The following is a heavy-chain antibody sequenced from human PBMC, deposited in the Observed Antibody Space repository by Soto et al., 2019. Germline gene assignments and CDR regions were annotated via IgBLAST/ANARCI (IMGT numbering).Heavy chain of an antibody. J-gene: IGHJ6*02. CDR3: AGDGLLGYYYGMDV. Sequence: QVQLVQSGAEVKKPGSSVKVSCKASGGTFSSYTISWVRQAPGQGLEWMGRIIPILGIANYAQKFQGRVTITAEKSTSTAYMELSSLRSEDTAVYYCAGDGLLGYYYGMDVWGQGTTVTVSS. CDR2: IIPILGIA. V-gene: IGHV1-69*08. CDR1: GGTFSSYT.